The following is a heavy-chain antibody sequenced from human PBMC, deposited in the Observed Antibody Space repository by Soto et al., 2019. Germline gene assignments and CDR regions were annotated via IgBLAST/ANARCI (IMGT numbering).Heavy chain of an antibody. CDR2: IYPGDSDT. Sequence: AESLKISCNGSGYSFTSYWIGWVRQMPWKGLEWMGIIYPGDSDTRYSPSFQGQVTISADKSISTAYLQWSSLKASDTAMYYCARHYCSSTSCYPVYYYYYGMDVWGQGTTVTVSS. CDR3: ARHYCSSTSCYPVYYYYYGMDV. J-gene: IGHJ6*02. CDR1: GYSFTSYW. V-gene: IGHV5-51*01. D-gene: IGHD2-2*01.